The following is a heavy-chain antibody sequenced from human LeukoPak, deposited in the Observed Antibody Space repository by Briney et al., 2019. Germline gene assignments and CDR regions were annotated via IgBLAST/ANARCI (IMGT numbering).Heavy chain of an antibody. CDR3: TRRLSYADY. D-gene: IGHD3-16*01. V-gene: IGHV3-49*03. J-gene: IGHJ4*02. CDR2: IRSRAYGGTT. CDR1: GFTFGDYA. Sequence: PGGSLRLSCTASGFTFGDYAMSWFRQAPGKGLEWVGFIRSRAYGGTTGYAASVKGRFAISRDDSQSTAYLQMNSLKTEDTGLYYCTRRLSYADYWGQGTLVTVSS.